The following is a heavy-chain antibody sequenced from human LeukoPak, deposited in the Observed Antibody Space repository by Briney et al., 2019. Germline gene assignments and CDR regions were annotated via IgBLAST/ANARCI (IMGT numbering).Heavy chain of an antibody. CDR2: FIPIFGTA. D-gene: IGHD3-10*01. V-gene: IGHV1-69*06. CDR3: ARDLGYYGSGSYYNGENVY. J-gene: IGHJ4*02. CDR1: EGTFNNYA. Sequence: GASVKVSCKTPEGTFNNYAITWVRQAPGQGLEWMGVFIPIFGTANYAQKFQGRVTITADKSTSTAFLELSSLTSDDTAIYYCARDLGYYGSGSYYNGENVYWGQGTLVTVSS.